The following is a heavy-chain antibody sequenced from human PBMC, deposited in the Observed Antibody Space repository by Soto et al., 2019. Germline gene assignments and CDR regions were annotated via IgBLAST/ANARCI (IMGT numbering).Heavy chain of an antibody. J-gene: IGHJ5*02. CDR1: GFTFSSDA. V-gene: IGHV3-23*01. CDR2: ISGSGGST. Sequence: EVQLLESGGGLVQPGGSLRLSCAASGFTFSSDAMSWVRQAPGKGLEWVSAISGSGGSTYYADSVKGRFTISRDNSKNTLYLQMNSLRAEDTAVYYCAKDRGFVVVPAATHTWGQGTLVTVSS. D-gene: IGHD2-2*01. CDR3: AKDRGFVVVPAATHT.